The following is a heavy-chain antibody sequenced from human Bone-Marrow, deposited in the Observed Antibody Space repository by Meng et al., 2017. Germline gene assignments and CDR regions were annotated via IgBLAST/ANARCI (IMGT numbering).Heavy chain of an antibody. Sequence: GGSLRLSCAASGFIFSSCAMTWVRQAAGKGLQWVATITGESESTYYADSVKGRFTISRDNSKNTLYLQMNSLRAEDTAVYYCARDASYSSSWYEGFYYYGMDVWGQGTTVTVSS. J-gene: IGHJ6*02. D-gene: IGHD6-13*01. CDR2: ITGESEST. V-gene: IGHV3-23*01. CDR3: ARDASYSSSWYEGFYYYGMDV. CDR1: GFIFSSCA.